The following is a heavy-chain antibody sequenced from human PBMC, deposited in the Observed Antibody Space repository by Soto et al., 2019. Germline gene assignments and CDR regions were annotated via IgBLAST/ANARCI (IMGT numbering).Heavy chain of an antibody. D-gene: IGHD2-15*01. J-gene: IGHJ4*02. Sequence: SGNPEITCAVPDGSRGSSNWWSGVRQPTEKGLEWIGEIYHSGSTNYNPTLKSRVTKSVDKSKNQFSLKLSAGTAGETAVYYCAIVTPGCRGWRSCLDYCVPVSL. CDR1: DGSRGSSNW. V-gene: IGHV4-4*02. CDR3: AIVTPGCRGWRSCLDY. CDR2: IYHSGST.